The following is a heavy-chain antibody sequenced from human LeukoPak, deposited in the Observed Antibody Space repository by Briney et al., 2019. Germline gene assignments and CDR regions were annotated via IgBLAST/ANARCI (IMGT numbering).Heavy chain of an antibody. CDR2: LECKVAGGTT. CDR1: GLTVNNAC. D-gene: IGHD4-23*01. CDR3: TTTPVGAVSA. J-gene: IGHJ5*02. Sequence: PGGSLRLSCAASGLTVNNACMSWVRQAPGQGLECVGRLECKVAGGTTDYAAPVKGRFTISRDDSKNTLYLQMNSLKTEDTAVYYCTTTPVGAVSAWGQGTLVTASS. V-gene: IGHV3-15*04.